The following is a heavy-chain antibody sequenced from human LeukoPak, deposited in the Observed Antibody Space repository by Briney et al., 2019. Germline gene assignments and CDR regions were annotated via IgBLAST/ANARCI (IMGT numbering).Heavy chain of an antibody. V-gene: IGHV4-34*01. CDR2: INHSGST. CDR1: GGSFSGYY. J-gene: IGHJ4*02. CDR3: ARGIHRRPGY. D-gene: IGHD6-6*01. Sequence: SETLSLTCAVYGGSFSGYYWSWIRQPPGKGLEWIGEINHSGSTNYNPSLKSRVTISVDTSENQFSLKLSSVTAADTAVYYCARGIHRRPGYWGKGTLVTVSS.